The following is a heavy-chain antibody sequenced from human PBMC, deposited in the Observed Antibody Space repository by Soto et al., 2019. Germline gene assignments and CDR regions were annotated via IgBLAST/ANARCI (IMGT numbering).Heavy chain of an antibody. J-gene: IGHJ4*02. Sequence: TGGSLRLSCAASGFTFSKFAMTWARQAPGKGLEWVSAISSTGAGTYYVDSVKGRFTVSRDNAKNTLYLQMNSLRAEDTAVYYCARAPEYYDSSGYYNYWGQGTLVTVSS. D-gene: IGHD3-22*01. CDR3: ARAPEYYDSSGYYNY. CDR2: ISSTGAGT. CDR1: GFTFSKFA. V-gene: IGHV3-23*01.